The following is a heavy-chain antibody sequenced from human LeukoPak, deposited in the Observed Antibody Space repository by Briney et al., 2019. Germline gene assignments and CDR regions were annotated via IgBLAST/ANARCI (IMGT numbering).Heavy chain of an antibody. CDR3: ARVQYSSSWGWAFDI. Sequence: PSETLSLTCTVSGGSISSGDYYWSWIRQPPGKGLEWIGYIYYSGSTYYNPSLKSRVTISVDTSKNQFSLKLSSVTAADTAVYYCARVQYSSSWGWAFDIWGHGTMVTVSS. V-gene: IGHV4-30-4*08. D-gene: IGHD6-6*01. CDR1: GGSISSGDYY. CDR2: IYYSGST. J-gene: IGHJ3*02.